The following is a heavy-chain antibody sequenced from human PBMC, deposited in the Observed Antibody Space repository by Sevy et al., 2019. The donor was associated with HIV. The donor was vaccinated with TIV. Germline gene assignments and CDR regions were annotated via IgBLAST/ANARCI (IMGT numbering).Heavy chain of an antibody. J-gene: IGHJ6*02. Sequence: GGSLRLSCAASGFTFSSYAMNWVRQAPGKGLEWVSSISASGRSTYYADSVEGRFTISRDNSKNTLYLQMNSRRGDDTAVYYCAKGYCSGGSCPRDYYYYGMDVWGQGTTVTVSS. V-gene: IGHV3-23*01. CDR1: GFTFSSYA. D-gene: IGHD2-15*01. CDR2: ISASGRST. CDR3: AKGYCSGGSCPRDYYYYGMDV.